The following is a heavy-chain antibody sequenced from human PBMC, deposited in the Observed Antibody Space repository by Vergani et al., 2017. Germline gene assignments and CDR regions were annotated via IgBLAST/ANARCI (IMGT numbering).Heavy chain of an antibody. CDR3: AKDHSRWSSGWSIGDY. D-gene: IGHD6-19*01. Sequence: VQLLQSGGGVIQPGGSVRLSCAASGFTFSSYGMHWVRQAPGKGLEWVAFIRYDGSNKYYADSVKGRFTISRDNSKNTLYLQMNSLRAEDTAVYYCAKDHSRWSSGWSIGDYWGQGTLVTVSS. J-gene: IGHJ4*02. CDR1: GFTFSSYG. V-gene: IGHV3-30*02. CDR2: IRYDGSNK.